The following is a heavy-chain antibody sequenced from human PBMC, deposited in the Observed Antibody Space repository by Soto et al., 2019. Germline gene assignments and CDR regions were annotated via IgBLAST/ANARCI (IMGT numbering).Heavy chain of an antibody. CDR2: ISSSSSTI. V-gene: IGHV3-48*02. CDR1: GFTFSSYS. D-gene: IGHD2-15*01. Sequence: EVQLVESGGGLVQPGGSLRLSCAASGFTFSSYSMNWVRQAPGKGLEWVSYISSSSSTIYYADSVKGRFTISRDNAKNSLYLRMNSLRDEDTAVYYCARLIGGNYYYGMDVWGQGTTVTVSS. J-gene: IGHJ6*02. CDR3: ARLIGGNYYYGMDV.